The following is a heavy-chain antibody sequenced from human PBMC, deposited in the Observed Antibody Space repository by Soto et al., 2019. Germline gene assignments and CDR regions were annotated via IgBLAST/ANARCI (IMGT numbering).Heavy chain of an antibody. J-gene: IGHJ4*02. CDR3: ARTTAVPNTLRSRYFFDY. V-gene: IGHV4-61*01. D-gene: IGHD4-17*01. CDR1: GGSVSNKTYY. Sequence: SETLSLTCSVSGGSVSNKTYYWSWIRQPPGERLEWIGYVYYSGTTNYNPSLKSRVTISVDLSKNQFSLRLSSVTTADTALYYCARTTAVPNTLRSRYFFDYWGQGTLVTVSS. CDR2: VYYSGTT.